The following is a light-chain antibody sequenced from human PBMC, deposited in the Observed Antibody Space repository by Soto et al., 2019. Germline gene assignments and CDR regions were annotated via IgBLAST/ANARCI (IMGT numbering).Light chain of an antibody. V-gene: IGKV3-20*01. CDR3: QQYGSSPRT. CDR2: GAS. J-gene: IGKJ3*01. Sequence: EIVLTQSPGTLSLSPGERATLSCSASQSVSSSYLAWYQQKPGQAPRLLIYGASSRATGIPDRFSGSGSGTDFTLTISRXEPEDFAVYYCQQYGSSPRTFGPGTKVDSK. CDR1: QSVSSSY.